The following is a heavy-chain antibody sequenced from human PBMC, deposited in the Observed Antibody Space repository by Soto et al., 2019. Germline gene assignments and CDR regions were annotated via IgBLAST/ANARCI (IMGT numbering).Heavy chain of an antibody. CDR1: SDSISSSYW. V-gene: IGHV4-4*02. D-gene: IGHD2-15*01. J-gene: IGHJ4*02. CDR2: IHHSGST. Sequence: SETLSLTCAVSSDSISSSYWWTWVRQPPGKGLEWIGEIHHSGSTNYNPSLKSRVTISVDKSNNQFSLKLSSVTAADTAVYYCARTLYCSGGSCFPFDYWGQGTLVTVSS. CDR3: ARTLYCSGGSCFPFDY.